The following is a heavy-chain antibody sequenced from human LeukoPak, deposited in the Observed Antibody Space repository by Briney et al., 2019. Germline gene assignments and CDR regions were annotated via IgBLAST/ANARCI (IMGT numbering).Heavy chain of an antibody. D-gene: IGHD4/OR15-4a*01. CDR3: ALSYDYGRPDDLDI. V-gene: IGHV3-74*01. Sequence: GSLRLSCPSSGFTFSTYFIHWVRQGPGKGLVWVSRIVSDGSSASSPDSGKGRLTISRDKDKNSVLLQMYSLRAEDAAIYYCALSYDYGRPDDLDIWGQGTMVTVSS. CDR1: GFTFSTYF. J-gene: IGHJ3*02. CDR2: IVSDGSSA.